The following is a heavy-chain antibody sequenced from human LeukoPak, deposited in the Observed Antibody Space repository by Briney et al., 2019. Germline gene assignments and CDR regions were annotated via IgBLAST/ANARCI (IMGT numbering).Heavy chain of an antibody. D-gene: IGHD3-3*01. J-gene: IGHJ6*04. CDR2: ISYNGST. CDR3: ARDSAPGYDFWSGYYKGGMDV. Sequence: SETLSLTCTVSGGSISSNYWSWIRQPPGKGLEWIGYISYNGSTNYNPFLKSRVTISVDTSNTQFSLKLSSVTAADAAVYFCARDSAPGYDFWSGYYKGGMDVWGKGTTVTVSS. V-gene: IGHV4-59*01. CDR1: GGSISSNY.